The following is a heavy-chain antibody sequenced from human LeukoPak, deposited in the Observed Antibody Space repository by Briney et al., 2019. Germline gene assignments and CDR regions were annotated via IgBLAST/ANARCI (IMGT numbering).Heavy chain of an antibody. CDR2: IYHSGST. Sequence: SETLSLTCVVSGGSISSGGYSWTWIRQPPGKDLEWIGYIYHSGSTYYIPSLKSRVTISRDTSKNHFSLQLTSLTTADTAVYYCAREADYPASIGFDYWGQGTLVTVSS. J-gene: IGHJ4*02. V-gene: IGHV4-30-2*01. D-gene: IGHD6-6*01. CDR3: AREADYPASIGFDY. CDR1: GGSISSGGYS.